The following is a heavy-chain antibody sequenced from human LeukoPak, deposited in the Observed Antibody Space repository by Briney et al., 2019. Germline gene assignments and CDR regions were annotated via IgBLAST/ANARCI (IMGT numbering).Heavy chain of an antibody. CDR3: AASADYYDSSGYSYYFDY. J-gene: IGHJ4*02. CDR2: IVVGGGNT. V-gene: IGHV1-58*01. CDR1: GFTFTSSA. Sequence: VASVKVSCKASGFTFTSSAVQWVRQARGQRLEWIGWIVVGGGNTNYAQKFQERVTITRDMSTSTAYMELSSLRSEDTAVYYCAASADYYDSSGYSYYFDYWGQGTLVTVSS. D-gene: IGHD3-22*01.